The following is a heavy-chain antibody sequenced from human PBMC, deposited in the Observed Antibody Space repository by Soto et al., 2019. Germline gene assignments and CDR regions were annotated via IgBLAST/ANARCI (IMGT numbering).Heavy chain of an antibody. Sequence: WGSLRLSCAASGFTFSSYEMNWVRQAPGKGLEWVSYISSSGSTIYYADSVKGRFTISRDNAKNSLYLQMNSLRAEDTAVYYCARDFEWELLQDAFDIWGQGTMVTVSS. CDR3: ARDFEWELLQDAFDI. CDR1: GFTFSSYE. D-gene: IGHD1-26*01. V-gene: IGHV3-48*03. CDR2: ISSSGSTI. J-gene: IGHJ3*02.